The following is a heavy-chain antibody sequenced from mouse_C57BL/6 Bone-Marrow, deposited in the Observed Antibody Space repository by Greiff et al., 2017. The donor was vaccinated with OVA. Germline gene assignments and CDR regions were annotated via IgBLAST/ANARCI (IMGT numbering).Heavy chain of an antibody. CDR2: ISVGGSYT. Sequence: EVKLMESGGGLVKPGGSLKLSCAASGFTFSSYAMSWVRQTPEKRLEWVATISVGGSYTYYPDNVKGRFTISRDNAKNNLYLQMSHLKSEDTAMYYCARDGAFGYWGQGTTLTVSS. CDR3: ARDGAFGY. CDR1: GFTFSSYA. J-gene: IGHJ2*01. V-gene: IGHV5-4*01.